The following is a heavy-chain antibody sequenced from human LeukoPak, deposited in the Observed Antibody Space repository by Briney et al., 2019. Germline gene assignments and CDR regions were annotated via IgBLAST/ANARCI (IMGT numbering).Heavy chain of an antibody. CDR3: ARGVGTSPRTIVIQEAPPGSYYYYGMDV. V-gene: IGHV3-66*01. Sequence: PGGSLRLSCAASGFTISSNYMSWVRQAPGKGLEWVSVIYSGGSTYYTDSVKGRFTISRDNSKNSLYLQMNTLSAEDTAVYYCARGVGTSPRTIVIQEAPPGSYYYYGMDVWGQGTTVTVSS. J-gene: IGHJ6*02. CDR1: GFTISSNY. D-gene: IGHD2/OR15-2a*01. CDR2: IYSGGST.